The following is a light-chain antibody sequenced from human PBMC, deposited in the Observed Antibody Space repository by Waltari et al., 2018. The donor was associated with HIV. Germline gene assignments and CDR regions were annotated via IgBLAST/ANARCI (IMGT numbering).Light chain of an antibody. J-gene: IGKJ1*01. CDR2: DAS. V-gene: IGKV1-33*01. CDR3: QQYANVPWT. Sequence: DIQMTQSPFSLSASVGDRVTITCQASRDISNHLNWYQQKPGTAPQLLIYDASNVETGIPSRFSGSGSETDFTFTISSLQPEDSAIYSCQQYANVPWTFGQGTRVEIK. CDR1: RDISNH.